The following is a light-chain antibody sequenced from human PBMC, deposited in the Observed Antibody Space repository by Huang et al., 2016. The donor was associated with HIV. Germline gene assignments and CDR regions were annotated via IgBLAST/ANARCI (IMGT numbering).Light chain of an antibody. V-gene: IGKV3-15*01. CDR1: QSVSSN. CDR3: QQYNNWPRT. CDR2: GAS. J-gene: IGKJ1*01. Sequence: EIMMTQSPATLSVSPGERATLSCRASQSVSSNLVWYQQKPGQAPGVLLYGASIRASGIPARFSGSGSGTEFTLTISSLQSEDFAVYYCQQYNNWPRTFGQGTKVEIK.